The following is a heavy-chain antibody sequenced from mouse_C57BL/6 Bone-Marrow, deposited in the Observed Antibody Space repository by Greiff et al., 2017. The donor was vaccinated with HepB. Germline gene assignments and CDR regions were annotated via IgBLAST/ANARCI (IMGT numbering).Heavy chain of an antibody. J-gene: IGHJ4*01. Sequence: EVKLVESGGGLVKPGGSLKLSCAASGFTFSDYGMHWVRQAPEKGLEWVAYISSGSSTIYYADTVKGRFTISRDNAKNTLFLQMTSLRSEDTAMYYCARPHLGPYYAMDYWGQGTSVTVSS. D-gene: IGHD4-1*01. CDR1: GFTFSDYG. V-gene: IGHV5-17*01. CDR2: ISSGSSTI. CDR3: ARPHLGPYYAMDY.